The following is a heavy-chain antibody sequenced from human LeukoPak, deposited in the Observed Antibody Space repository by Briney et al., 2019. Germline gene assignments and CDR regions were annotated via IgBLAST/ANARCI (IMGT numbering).Heavy chain of an antibody. CDR3: ARIMGRGYCSSTSCRGDWFDP. Sequence: SETLSLTCTVSGGSISRYYWSWIRQPAGKGLEWIGRIYTSGSTNYNPSLKSRVTMSIDTSKNQFSLKLSSVTAADTAVYYCARIMGRGYCSSTSCRGDWFDPWGQGTLVTVSS. CDR1: GGSISRYY. V-gene: IGHV4-4*07. J-gene: IGHJ5*02. CDR2: IYTSGST. D-gene: IGHD2-2*01.